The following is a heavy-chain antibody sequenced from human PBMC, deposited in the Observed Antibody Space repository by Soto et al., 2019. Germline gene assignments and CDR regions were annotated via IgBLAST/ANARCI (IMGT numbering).Heavy chain of an antibody. D-gene: IGHD5-12*01. CDR3: ASDQGYDYVGLYYYGMDV. J-gene: IGHJ6*02. CDR1: GFTFSSYA. Sequence: GESLRLSCAASGFTFSSYAMHWVRQAPGKGLEWVAVISYDGSNKYYADSVKGRFTISRDNSKNSLYLQMNSLRAEDTAVYYSASDQGYDYVGLYYYGMDVWRQCTTVTVSS. V-gene: IGHV3-30-3*01. CDR2: ISYDGSNK.